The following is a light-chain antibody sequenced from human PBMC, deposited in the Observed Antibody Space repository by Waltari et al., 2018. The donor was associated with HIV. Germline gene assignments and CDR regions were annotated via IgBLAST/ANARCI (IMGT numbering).Light chain of an antibody. V-gene: IGLV2-11*01. CDR1: SNNVGNNDF. CDR2: DVN. Sequence: QSALTQPRSVSGSPGQSVTISCTGTSNNVGNNDFVSWYQQHPGRAPKVIIYDVNKRPSGVPDRFSGSKSGNTASLTISGLQAEDEADYYCCSHADSYLSLYVFGGGTWVTVL. CDR3: CSHADSYLSLYV. J-gene: IGLJ1*01.